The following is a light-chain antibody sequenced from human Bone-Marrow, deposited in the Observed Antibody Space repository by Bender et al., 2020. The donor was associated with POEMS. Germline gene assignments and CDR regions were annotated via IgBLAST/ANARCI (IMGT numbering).Light chain of an antibody. J-gene: IGLJ1*01. Sequence: NFLLTQPHSVSGSPGQTVTISCTRSSGSIANNYVQWYQQRPGSAPTAVIYEHTQRPSGVPDRFSGSIDSSSNSASLTISGLKTEDEADYYCQSYDSYYRYVFGTGTEVAVL. CDR3: QSYDSYYRYV. CDR1: SGSIANNY. CDR2: EHT. V-gene: IGLV6-57*03.